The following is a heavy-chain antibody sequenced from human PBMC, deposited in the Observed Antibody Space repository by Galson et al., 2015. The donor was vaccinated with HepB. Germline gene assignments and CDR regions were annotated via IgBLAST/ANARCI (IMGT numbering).Heavy chain of an antibody. D-gene: IGHD3-10*01. J-gene: IGHJ4*02. CDR3: ARQGPRGDLDY. CDR1: GFTSSRYH. CDR2: MSSSGTDI. Sequence: SLRLSCAVSGFTSSRYHINWVRQAPGKGLEWVSFMSSSGTDIRYADSVEGRFTISRDSAKNSLSLQMNSLRAEDTAVYYCARQGPRGDLDYRGQGTLVTVSS. V-gene: IGHV3-21*01.